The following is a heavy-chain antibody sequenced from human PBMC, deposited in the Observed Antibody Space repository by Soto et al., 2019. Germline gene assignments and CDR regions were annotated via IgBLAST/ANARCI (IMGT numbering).Heavy chain of an antibody. V-gene: IGHV4-31*03. Sequence: SETLSLTCTVSGGSISSGGYYWSWIRQHPGKGLEWIGYIYYSGSTYYNPSLKSRVTISVDTSKNQFSLKLSSVTAADTAVYYCAGQKRYFDWSPGGWFDPWGQGTLVTVSS. CDR2: IYYSGST. J-gene: IGHJ5*02. D-gene: IGHD3-9*01. CDR1: GGSISSGGYY. CDR3: AGQKRYFDWSPGGWFDP.